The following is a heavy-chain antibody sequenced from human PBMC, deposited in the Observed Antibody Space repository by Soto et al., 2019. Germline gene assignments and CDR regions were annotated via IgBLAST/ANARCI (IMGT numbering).Heavy chain of an antibody. CDR3: ARAPGAVNSHAGVDV. D-gene: IGHD6-19*01. CDR2: ISDGGSYT. V-gene: IGHV3-11*05. Sequence: GGSLRLSCVASGFIFSDYYMAWIRRAPGKGLEWVSYISDGGSYTNHGNSVRGRVSVSRDDARNSLYLQINNLRVEDTGVYYCARAPGAVNSHAGVDVWGQGTTVTVSS. CDR1: GFIFSDYY. J-gene: IGHJ6*02.